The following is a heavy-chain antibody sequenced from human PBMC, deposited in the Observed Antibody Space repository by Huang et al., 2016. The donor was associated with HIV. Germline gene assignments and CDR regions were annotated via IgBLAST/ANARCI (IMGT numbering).Heavy chain of an antibody. Sequence: QMQLQQRGAGLLKPSETLSLTCVSGGSFTGNYLTWIRQAPGKGLGGIGEVNDSGATNYNPSLNGRVTISLDKSNRELSLNLRSVTAADTAVYYCARQWTILEWLLGLDVWGQGTTVIVSS. D-gene: IGHD3-3*01. J-gene: IGHJ6*02. CDR2: VNDSGAT. CDR3: ARQWTILEWLLGLDV. V-gene: IGHV4-34*02. CDR1: GGSFTGNY.